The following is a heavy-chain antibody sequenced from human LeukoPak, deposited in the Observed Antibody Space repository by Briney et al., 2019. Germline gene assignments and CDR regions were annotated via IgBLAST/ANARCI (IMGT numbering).Heavy chain of an antibody. CDR3: AKDRLYYYGSGTQYGMDV. J-gene: IGHJ6*02. CDR2: ISYDGSKK. Sequence: GGSLRLACAASGFIFSSYGMHWVRQAPGEGLEWVAVISYDGSKKYYVDSVKGRFTISRDNSKNTLYLQMNSLRAEDTAVYYCAKDRLYYYGSGTQYGMDVWGHGTTVTVSS. D-gene: IGHD3-10*01. V-gene: IGHV3-30*18. CDR1: GFIFSSYG.